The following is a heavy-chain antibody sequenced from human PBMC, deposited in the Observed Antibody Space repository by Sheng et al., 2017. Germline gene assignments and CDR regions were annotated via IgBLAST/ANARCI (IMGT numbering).Heavy chain of an antibody. Sequence: QVQLQQWGAGLLKPSETLSLTCAVYGGSFSGYYWSWIRQPPGKGLEWIGEINHSGSTNYNPSLKSRVTISVDTSKNQFSLKLSSVTAADTAVYYCARGLYVFWSGSRVYYGMDVWAEGTTVTVSS. V-gene: IGHV4-34*01. CDR3: ARGLYVFWSGSRVYYGMDV. J-gene: IGHJ6*04. D-gene: IGHD3-3*01. CDR2: INHSGST. CDR1: GGSFSGYY.